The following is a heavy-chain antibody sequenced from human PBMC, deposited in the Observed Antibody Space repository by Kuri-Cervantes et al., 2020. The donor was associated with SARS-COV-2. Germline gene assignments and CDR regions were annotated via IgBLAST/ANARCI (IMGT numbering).Heavy chain of an antibody. D-gene: IGHD3-22*01. CDR3: ALGYWGSGYPRYYYYLDV. J-gene: IGHJ6*03. Sequence: ASVKVSCKASGGTFSSYAISWVRQAPGQGLEWMGWINPNSGGTNYAQKFQGRVTMTRDTSISTAFMELSSLRSDDTAVYYCALGYWGSGYPRYYYYLDVWGKGTTVTVSS. CDR2: INPNSGGT. V-gene: IGHV1-2*02. CDR1: GGTFSSYA.